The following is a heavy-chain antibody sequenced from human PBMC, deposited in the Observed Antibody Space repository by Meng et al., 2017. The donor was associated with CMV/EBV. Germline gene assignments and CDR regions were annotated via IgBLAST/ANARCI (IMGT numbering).Heavy chain of an antibody. V-gene: IGHV3-21*01. J-gene: IGHJ4*02. CDR3: AREGEAYCGGDCSS. CDR2: ISSSSSYI. Sequence: GESLKISCAASGFTFSSYSMNWVRQAPGKGLEWVSSISSSSSYIYYADSVKGRFTISRDNAKNSLYLQMNSLRAEDTAVYYYAREGEAYCGGDCSSWGQGTLVTVSS. CDR1: GFTFSSYS. D-gene: IGHD2-21*01.